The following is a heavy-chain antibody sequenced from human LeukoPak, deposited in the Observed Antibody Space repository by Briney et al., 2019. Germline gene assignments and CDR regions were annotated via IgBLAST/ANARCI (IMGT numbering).Heavy chain of an antibody. V-gene: IGHV3-48*02. Sequence: GGSLRLSCAASGFAFSSYSMNGVRQAPGKGLEWVSYISSSSSTKYYADSVKGRFTISRDNAKNSLYLQMNRLRDEDTAVYYCARDLPPGSSGWYLGYWGQGTLVTVSS. D-gene: IGHD6-19*01. J-gene: IGHJ4*02. CDR1: GFAFSSYS. CDR3: ARDLPPGSSGWYLGY. CDR2: ISSSSSTK.